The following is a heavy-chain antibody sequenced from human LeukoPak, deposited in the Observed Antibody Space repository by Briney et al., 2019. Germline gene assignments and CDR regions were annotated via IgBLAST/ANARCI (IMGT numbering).Heavy chain of an antibody. Sequence: SETLSLTCTVSGGSISSYYWSWIRQPPGKGLEWIGYIYYSGSTNYNPSLKGRVTISVDTSKNQFSLKLSSVTAADTAVYYCARAGIAVAGTPFDYWGQGTLVTVSS. J-gene: IGHJ4*02. CDR1: GGSISSYY. D-gene: IGHD6-19*01. CDR2: IYYSGST. CDR3: ARAGIAVAGTPFDY. V-gene: IGHV4-59*08.